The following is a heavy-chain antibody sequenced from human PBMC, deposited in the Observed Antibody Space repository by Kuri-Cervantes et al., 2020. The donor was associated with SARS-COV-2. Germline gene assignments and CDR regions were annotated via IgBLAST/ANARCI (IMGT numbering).Heavy chain of an antibody. D-gene: IGHD5-18*01. CDR3: AMSGYSYGHAVGH. V-gene: IGHV1-18*04. CDR1: GYTFTGYY. J-gene: IGHJ4*02. CDR2: ISAYNGNT. Sequence: ASVKVSCKASGYTFTGYYMHWVRQAPGQGLEWMGWISAYNGNTNYAQKLQGRVTMTTDTSTSTAYMELRSLRSDDTAVYYCAMSGYSYGHAVGHWGQGTLVTVSS.